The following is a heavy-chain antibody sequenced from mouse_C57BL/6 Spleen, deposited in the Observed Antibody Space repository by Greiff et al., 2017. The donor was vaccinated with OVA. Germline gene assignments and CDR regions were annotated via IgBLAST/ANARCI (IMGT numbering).Heavy chain of an antibody. CDR2: ISGCGSYP. Sequence: EVKLLESGGGLVKPGGSLKLSCAASGFTFSSYGMHWVRQTPEKGLEWVANISGCGSYPYYADNVKGRFTISRDNAKNTLYLQMSHLKSQDTAMYYCAREVYNCCAFDYWGQGTTLTVSS. V-gene: IGHV5-4*03. J-gene: IGHJ2*01. CDR3: AREVYNCCAFDY. CDR1: GFTFSSYG. D-gene: IGHD1-3*01.